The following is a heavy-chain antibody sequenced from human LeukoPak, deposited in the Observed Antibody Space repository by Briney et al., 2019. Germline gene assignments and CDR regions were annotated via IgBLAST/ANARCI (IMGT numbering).Heavy chain of an antibody. CDR2: IYYSGST. Sequence: SETLSLTCTVSGGSISSYYWSWLRQPPGKGLEWVGYIYYSGSTNYNPSLKSRVTISVDTSKNQFSLKLSSVTAADTAVYYCARAFIAAAGNAFDIWGQGTMVTVSS. CDR1: GGSISSYY. J-gene: IGHJ3*02. D-gene: IGHD6-13*01. V-gene: IGHV4-59*01. CDR3: ARAFIAAAGNAFDI.